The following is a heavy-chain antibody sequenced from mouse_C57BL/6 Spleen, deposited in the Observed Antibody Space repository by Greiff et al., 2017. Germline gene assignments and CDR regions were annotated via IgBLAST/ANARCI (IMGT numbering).Heavy chain of an antibody. CDR3: ARQGYYGSSYFDY. D-gene: IGHD1-1*01. V-gene: IGHV5-9*01. CDR2: ISGGGGNT. Sequence: EVKLVESGGGLVKPGGSLKLSCAASGFTFSSYTMSWVRQTPEKRLEWVATISGGGGNTYYPDSVKGRFTISRDNAKNPLYLQMSSLRSEDTALYYCARQGYYGSSYFDYWGQGTTLTVSS. J-gene: IGHJ2*01. CDR1: GFTFSSYT.